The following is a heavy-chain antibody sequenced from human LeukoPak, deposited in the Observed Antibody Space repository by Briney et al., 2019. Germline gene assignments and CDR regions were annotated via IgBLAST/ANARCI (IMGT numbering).Heavy chain of an antibody. V-gene: IGHV3-48*01. J-gene: IGHJ6*02. CDR3: ARDARGYDFWSGYYNYYYYGMDV. Sequence: PGGSLRLSCAASGFTFSSYAMSWVRQAPGKGLEWVSYISSSSSTIYYADSVKGRFTISRDNAKNSLYLQMNSLRAEDTAVYYCARDARGYDFWSGYYNYYYYGMDVWGQGTTVTVSS. D-gene: IGHD3-3*01. CDR1: GFTFSSYA. CDR2: ISSSSSTI.